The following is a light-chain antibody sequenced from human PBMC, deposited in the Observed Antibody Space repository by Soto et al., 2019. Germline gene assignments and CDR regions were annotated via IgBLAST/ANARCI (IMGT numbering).Light chain of an antibody. J-gene: IGLJ1*01. CDR3: GSYTSSNTLV. Sequence: HSALTQPASVSGSPGQSITISCTGTSSDVGGYNYVSWYQQHPGKAPKLLIYEVTYRPSGVSNRFSGSKSGNTASLTISGLQAEDEADYFCGSYTSSNTLVFGTGTKLTVL. CDR2: EVT. V-gene: IGLV2-14*03. CDR1: SSDVGGYNY.